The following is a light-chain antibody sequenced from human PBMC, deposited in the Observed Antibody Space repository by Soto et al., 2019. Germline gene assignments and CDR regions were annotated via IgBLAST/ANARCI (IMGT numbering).Light chain of an antibody. CDR3: HQYDTSPRT. CDR1: QSLSSGY. J-gene: IGKJ1*01. Sequence: DIVLTQSPGTLSVSPGERATLSCRASQSLSSGYLAWYHQKAGQAPTILIYAASSRATGIPDRFSGSGSGTDFTLTISRLEPEDVAVYYCHQYDTSPRTFGQGTKVDI. V-gene: IGKV3-20*01. CDR2: AAS.